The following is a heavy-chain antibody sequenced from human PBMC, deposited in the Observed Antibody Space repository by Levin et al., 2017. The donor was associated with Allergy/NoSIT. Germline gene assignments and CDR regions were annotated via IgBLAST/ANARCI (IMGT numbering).Heavy chain of an antibody. CDR3: ARASNGYFPYYYAMDV. J-gene: IGHJ6*02. CDR1: GGSISSYY. V-gene: IGHV4-59*01. Sequence: SETLSLTCTVSGGSISSYYWSWIRQPPGKGLEWIGYIYYSGSTNYNPSLKSRVTISVDTSKNQFSLRLSSVTAADTAVYYCARASNGYFPYYYAMDVWGQGTTVTVSS. D-gene: IGHD3-22*01. CDR2: IYYSGST.